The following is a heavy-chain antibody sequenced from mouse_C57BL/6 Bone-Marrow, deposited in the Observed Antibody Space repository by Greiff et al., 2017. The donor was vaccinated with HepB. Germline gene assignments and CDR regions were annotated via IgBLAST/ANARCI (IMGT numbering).Heavy chain of an antibody. CDR3: ARQLRFAY. CDR2: ISSGGSYT. D-gene: IGHD1-1*01. J-gene: IGHJ3*01. CDR1: GFTFSSYG. V-gene: IGHV5-6*01. Sequence: EVMLVESGGDLVKPGGSLKLSCAASGFTFSSYGMSWVRQTPDKRLEWVATISSGGSYTYYPDSVKGRFTISRDNAKNTLYLQMNSLKSEDTAMYYCARQLRFAYWGQGTLVTVSA.